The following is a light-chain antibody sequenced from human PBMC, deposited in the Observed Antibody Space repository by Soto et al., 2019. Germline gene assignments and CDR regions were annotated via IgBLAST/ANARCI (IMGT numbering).Light chain of an antibody. CDR1: QSVSSN. J-gene: IGKJ1*01. V-gene: IGKV3-15*01. Sequence: EIVMTQSPATLSVSPGERATLSCRANQSVSSNLAWYQQKPGQAPRLLIYGASTRATGIPPSFTGSGSETDFTLTISCLQSEDFATYYCKQYYSFPRTFGQGTKVDIK. CDR3: KQYYSFPRT. CDR2: GAS.